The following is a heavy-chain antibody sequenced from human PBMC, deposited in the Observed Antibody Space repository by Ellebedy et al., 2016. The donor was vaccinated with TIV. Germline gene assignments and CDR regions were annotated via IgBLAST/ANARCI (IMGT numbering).Heavy chain of an antibody. V-gene: IGHV3-23*01. CDR3: AKYSSSWYYFDY. Sequence: PGGSLRLSCAASGFTFSSYAMSWVRQAPGKGLEWVSGISGSAGSTYYADSVKGRFTISRDNSKNPLYLQMNSLRAEDTAVYYCAKYSSSWYYFDYWGQGTLVTVSS. D-gene: IGHD6-13*01. CDR2: ISGSAGST. CDR1: GFTFSSYA. J-gene: IGHJ4*02.